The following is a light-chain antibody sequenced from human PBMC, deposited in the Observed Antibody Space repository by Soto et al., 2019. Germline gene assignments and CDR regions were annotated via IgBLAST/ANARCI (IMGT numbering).Light chain of an antibody. CDR3: CSYAGSSTSVV. V-gene: IGLV2-23*01. CDR2: EGS. Sequence: QSVLTQPASVSGSPGQSITISCTGTSSDVGSYNLVSWYQQHPGKAPKLMIYEGSKRPSGVSNRFSGSKSGNTASLTISGLQADDEADYYCCSYAGSSTSVVFGGGTKLTVL. J-gene: IGLJ2*01. CDR1: SSDVGSYNL.